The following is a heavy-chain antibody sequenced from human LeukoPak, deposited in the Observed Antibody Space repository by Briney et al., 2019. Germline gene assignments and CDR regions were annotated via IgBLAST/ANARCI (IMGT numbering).Heavy chain of an antibody. J-gene: IGHJ3*02. D-gene: IGHD3-10*01. CDR1: GGTFSSYA. CDR3: ARRKGPGSDAFDI. Sequence: ASVKVSCKASGGTFSSYAISWVRQAPGQGLEWMGGIIPIFGTANYAQKFQGRVTITADKSTSTAYMELSSLRSEDTAVYYCARRKGPGSDAFDIWGQGTMVTVSS. V-gene: IGHV1-69*06. CDR2: IIPIFGTA.